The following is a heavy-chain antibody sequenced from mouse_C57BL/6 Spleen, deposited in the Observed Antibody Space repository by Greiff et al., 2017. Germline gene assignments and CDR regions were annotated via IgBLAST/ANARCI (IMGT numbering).Heavy chain of an antibody. D-gene: IGHD3-2*02. Sequence: EVKLVESGGDLVKPGGSLKLSCAASGFTFSSYGMSWVRQTPDKRLEWVATISSGGSYTYYPDSVQGRFTISRDNAKNTLYLQMSSLKSEDTAMYYCASQDSSGYYYYAMDYWGQGTSVTVSS. J-gene: IGHJ4*01. V-gene: IGHV5-6*01. CDR3: ASQDSSGYYYYAMDY. CDR2: ISSGGSYT. CDR1: GFTFSSYG.